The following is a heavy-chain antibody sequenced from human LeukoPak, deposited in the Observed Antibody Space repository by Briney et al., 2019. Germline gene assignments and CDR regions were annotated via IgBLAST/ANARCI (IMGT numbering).Heavy chain of an antibody. Sequence: ASVKPSCTASGYTLTPLSMHWVRQSPGTGRECMRGFDPEDGETIYAQKFQGRVTMTEDTSTDTAYMELSSRRSEDKAVYYCATDRSEGVRGYSYGYHYWGQGTLVTVSS. CDR1: GYTLTPLS. D-gene: IGHD5-18*01. V-gene: IGHV1-24*01. CDR2: FDPEDGET. CDR3: ATDRSEGVRGYSYGYHY. J-gene: IGHJ4*02.